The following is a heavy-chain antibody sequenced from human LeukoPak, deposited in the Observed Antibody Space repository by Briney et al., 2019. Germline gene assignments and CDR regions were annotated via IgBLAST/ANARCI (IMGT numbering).Heavy chain of an antibody. J-gene: IGHJ3*02. CDR2: ISYDGSNK. Sequence: GRSLRLSCAASGFTFSSYAMHWVRQAPGKGLEWVAVISYDGSNKYYADSVKGRFTISRDNSKNTLYLQMNSLRAEDTAVYYCARQVAGIAFDIWGQGTMVTVSS. CDR1: GFTFSSYA. D-gene: IGHD6-19*01. V-gene: IGHV3-30-3*01. CDR3: ARQVAGIAFDI.